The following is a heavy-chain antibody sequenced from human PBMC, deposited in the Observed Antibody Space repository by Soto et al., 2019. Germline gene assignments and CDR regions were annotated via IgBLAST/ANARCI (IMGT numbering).Heavy chain of an antibody. CDR2: SCPDNSDT. V-gene: IGHV5-51*01. CDR1: GYXFFNSC. CDR3: VRPDSTGYYTY. J-gene: IGHJ4*02. Sequence: EXLKIPCKIPGYXFFNSCIVWMRQMPGKGLELMGISCPDNSDTRYSPSFQGQVIISVDKSIRTAYLQWRSLKASYTAIYDFVRPDSTGYYTYWGRRNLVTGS. D-gene: IGHD3-22*01.